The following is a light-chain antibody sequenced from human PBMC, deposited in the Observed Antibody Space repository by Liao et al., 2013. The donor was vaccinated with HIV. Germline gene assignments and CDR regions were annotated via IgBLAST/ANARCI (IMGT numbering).Light chain of an antibody. CDR3: QVWDSSSDHVV. CDR1: NIGGRS. J-gene: IGLJ2*01. Sequence: SYLLTQPSSVSVAPGTTATITCGGDNIGGRSVHWYQHKPGQAPVLLIYKDSERPSGIPERFSGSNSANTATLTITRVQAGDEADYFCQVWDSSSDHVVFGGGTKLTVL. CDR2: KDS. V-gene: IGLV3-21*01.